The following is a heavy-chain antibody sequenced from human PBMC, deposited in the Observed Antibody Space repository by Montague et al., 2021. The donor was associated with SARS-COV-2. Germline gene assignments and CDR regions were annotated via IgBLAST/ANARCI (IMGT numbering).Heavy chain of an antibody. Sequence: SETLSLTCSVSGGSISSTSFFWAWIRQPPGKGLEWVGSMYSSGTTYYNPSLKGRVTISGDTSRNQLSVRLSSVTAADTAVYYCARSTSGWFIYWGQGTLVPVSS. CDR2: MYSSGTT. CDR3: ARSTSGWFIY. J-gene: IGHJ4*02. V-gene: IGHV4-39*01. D-gene: IGHD6-19*01. CDR1: GGSISSTSFF.